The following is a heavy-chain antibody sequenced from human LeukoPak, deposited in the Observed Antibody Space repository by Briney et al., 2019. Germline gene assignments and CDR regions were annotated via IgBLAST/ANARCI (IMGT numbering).Heavy chain of an antibody. Sequence: SETLSLTCTVSGGSISSSSYYWGWIRQPPGKGLEWIGSIYYSGSTYYNPSLKSRVTISVDTSKNQFSLKLSSVTAADTAVYYCASSSADDYDYWGQGTLVTVSS. J-gene: IGHJ4*02. CDR2: IYYSGST. V-gene: IGHV4-39*07. CDR3: ASSSADDYDY. CDR1: GGSISSSSYY. D-gene: IGHD4-11*01.